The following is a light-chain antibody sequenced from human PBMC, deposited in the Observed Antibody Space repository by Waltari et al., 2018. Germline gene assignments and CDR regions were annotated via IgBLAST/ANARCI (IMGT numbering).Light chain of an antibody. J-gene: IGKJ1*01. Sequence: DIQMTQSPSSLSASVGDRVTITCRASQSISNHLSWYQQKPGKAPNLLIYAASSFQSGVPARFSGSGSGTDFTLTISSLQPEDFATYYCQQSYISLTFGQGTKVEIK. CDR2: AAS. CDR3: QQSYISLT. V-gene: IGKV1-39*01. CDR1: QSISNH.